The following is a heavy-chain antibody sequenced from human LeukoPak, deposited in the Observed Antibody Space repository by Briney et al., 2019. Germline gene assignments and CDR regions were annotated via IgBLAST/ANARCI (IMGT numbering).Heavy chain of an antibody. D-gene: IGHD2-2*01. CDR3: TTVGCSSTSCYAGGDY. V-gene: IGHV3-15*01. CDR1: GFTFGNAW. J-gene: IGHJ4*02. Sequence: GGPLRLSCAAPGFTFGNAWMSWFSQAPGKGLEWVGSFKSKTDGGITDYAAPVKGRFTISRDDSKNTLYLQMNSLKTEDTAVYYCTTVGCSSTSCYAGGDYWGQGTLVTVSS. CDR2: FKSKTDGGIT.